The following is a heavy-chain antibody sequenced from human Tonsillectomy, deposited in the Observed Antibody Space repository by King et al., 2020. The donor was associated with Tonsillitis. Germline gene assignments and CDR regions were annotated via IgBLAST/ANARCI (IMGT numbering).Heavy chain of an antibody. CDR3: ARESLASGSRSSWYEPFDY. D-gene: IGHD6-13*01. CDR1: GFTFRSDA. CDR2: ISYDGSNK. J-gene: IGHJ4*02. Sequence: GGWGGGVGEGGGGLRLSGAASGFTFRSDAMHWVREAPGKGLEWVAVISYDGSNKYYTDSVKGRFTISRDNSKKTLYLQMTSLRTEDTAVYYCARESLASGSRSSWYEPFDYWGQGTLVTVSS. V-gene: IGHV3-30*04.